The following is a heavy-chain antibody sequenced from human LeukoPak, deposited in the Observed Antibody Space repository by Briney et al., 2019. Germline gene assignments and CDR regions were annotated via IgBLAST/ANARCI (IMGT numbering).Heavy chain of an antibody. Sequence: SETLSLTCAVYGGSFSGYYWSWIRQPPGEGLEWIGEINHSGSTNYNPSLKSRVPISVDTSKNQFSLKLSSVTAADTAVYYCARGDPTSTDVWGKGTTVTVSS. CDR2: INHSGST. J-gene: IGHJ6*04. CDR1: GGSFSGYY. CDR3: ARGDPTSTDV. V-gene: IGHV4-34*01.